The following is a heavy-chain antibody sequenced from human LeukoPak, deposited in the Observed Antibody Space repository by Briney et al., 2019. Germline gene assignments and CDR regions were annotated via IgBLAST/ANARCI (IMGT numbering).Heavy chain of an antibody. V-gene: IGHV3-23*01. Sequence: GGSLRLSCAASGFTFSSYAMSWVRQAPGKGLEWVSAISGSGGSTYYADSVKGRFTISRDNSKNTLYLQMNSLRAEDTAVYYCARGRRDAYTQFDYWGQGTLVTVSS. CDR3: ARGRRDAYTQFDY. D-gene: IGHD5-24*01. J-gene: IGHJ4*02. CDR2: ISGSGGST. CDR1: GFTFSSYA.